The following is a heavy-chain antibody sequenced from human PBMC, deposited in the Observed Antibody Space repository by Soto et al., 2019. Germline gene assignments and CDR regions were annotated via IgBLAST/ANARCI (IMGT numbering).Heavy chain of an antibody. CDR1: GCTLTELS. Sequence: ASVQVSCKVSGCTLTELSMHWVRPAPAKGRAGMGGFDPEDGETIYAQKYQGRVTMTEETSTDTAYMEVSSLRSEDTAVYYCATLKLGLDYWGQGTLVTVSS. CDR3: ATLKLGLDY. D-gene: IGHD7-27*01. J-gene: IGHJ4*02. V-gene: IGHV1-24*01. CDR2: FDPEDGET.